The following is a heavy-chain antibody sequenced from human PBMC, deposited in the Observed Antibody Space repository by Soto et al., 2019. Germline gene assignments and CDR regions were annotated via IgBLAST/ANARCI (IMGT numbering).Heavy chain of an antibody. V-gene: IGHV1-2*02. J-gene: IGHJ4*02. CDR2: INPDSGGT. D-gene: IGHD3-16*01. CDR3: ARDPIGGGGVPYYFDY. CDR1: GYIFTGYY. Sequence: QVQLVQSGAEVKKPGASVKVSCKASGYIFTGYYMHWVRQAPGQGLEWMGSINPDSGGTDYAQKFQGRVTMTRDTSISTASMGLSSLRSDDTAVYYCARDPIGGGGVPYYFDYWGQGALVTVSS.